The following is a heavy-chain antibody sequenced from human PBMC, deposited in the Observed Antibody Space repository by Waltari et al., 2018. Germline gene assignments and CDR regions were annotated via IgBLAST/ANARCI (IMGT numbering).Heavy chain of an antibody. CDR1: GFSLNPSGVG. J-gene: IGHJ3*02. D-gene: IGHD1-7*01. Sequence: QITLKESGPTLVKPTETVTLTCRFSGFSLNPSGVGVGWIRQPPGKALEWLAVVYWDDDKRYSPSLRTRLTISKDTSKNQVVLSMTNVDPVDTATYYCAHTLLGTKAFDIWGQGTMVTVSS. V-gene: IGHV2-5*02. CDR2: VYWDDDK. CDR3: AHTLLGTKAFDI.